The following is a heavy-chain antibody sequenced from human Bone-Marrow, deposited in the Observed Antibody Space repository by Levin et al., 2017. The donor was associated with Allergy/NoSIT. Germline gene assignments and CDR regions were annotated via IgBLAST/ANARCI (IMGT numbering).Heavy chain of an antibody. V-gene: IGHV3-23*01. CDR1: GFTFSSYG. D-gene: IGHD6-19*01. J-gene: IGHJ6*02. Sequence: ASVKVSCAASGFTFSSYGMSWVRQAPGKGLEWVSLISGTGRSTYYADSVKGRFTISRDSSKDTLFLQMNSLRAEDTAVYYCAKDIRSSSGWDSDYYDGMDVWGQGTTVTVSS. CDR3: AKDIRSSSGWDSDYYDGMDV. CDR2: ISGTGRST.